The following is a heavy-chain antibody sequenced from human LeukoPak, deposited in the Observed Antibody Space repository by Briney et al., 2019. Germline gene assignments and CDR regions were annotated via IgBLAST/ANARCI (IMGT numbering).Heavy chain of an antibody. CDR1: GGSFSGYY. D-gene: IGHD3-10*01. CDR3: ARGVVRGVRNWFDP. Sequence: SETLSLTCAVYGGSFSGYYWSWIRQPPGKGLEWIGEINHSGSTNYNPSLKSRVTISVDTSKNQFSLKLSSVTAADTAVYYCARGVVRGVRNWFDPWGQGTLVTVSS. V-gene: IGHV4-34*01. J-gene: IGHJ5*02. CDR2: INHSGST.